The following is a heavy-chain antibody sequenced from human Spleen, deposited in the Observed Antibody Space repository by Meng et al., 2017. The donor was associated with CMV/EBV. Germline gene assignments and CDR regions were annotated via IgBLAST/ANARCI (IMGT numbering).Heavy chain of an antibody. CDR2: ISYDGSNK. CDR3: ARGTYYDFWSGYYIFPLDY. J-gene: IGHJ4*02. CDR1: FSSYA. Sequence: FSSYAMHWVRQAPGKGLEWVAVISYDGSNKYYADSVKGRFTISRDNSKNTLYLQMNSLRAEDTAVYYCARGTYYDFWSGYYIFPLDYWGQGTLVTVSS. V-gene: IGHV3-30*04. D-gene: IGHD3-3*01.